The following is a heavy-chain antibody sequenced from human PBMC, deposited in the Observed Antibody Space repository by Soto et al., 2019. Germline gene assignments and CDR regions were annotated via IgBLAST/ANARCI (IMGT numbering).Heavy chain of an antibody. D-gene: IGHD5-18*01. J-gene: IGHJ5*02. CDR2: IYESGYT. CDR3: LRAVRHTAMVFPWFVP. Sequence: SETLSLTCTVSGASVSTGAYYWGWVRQRPGKGLEWVGYIYESGYTYYNTSLKSRLTISLDRSNNQFSLRLTSVTAADPAVSYCLRAVRHTAMVFPWFVPGDPGTLVNVSS. V-gene: IGHV4-31*03. CDR1: GASVSTGAYY.